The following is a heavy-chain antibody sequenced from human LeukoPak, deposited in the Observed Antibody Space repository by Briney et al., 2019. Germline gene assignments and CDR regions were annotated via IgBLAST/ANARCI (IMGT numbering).Heavy chain of an antibody. CDR1: GGTFSSYT. V-gene: IGHV1-69*02. Sequence: SVKVSCKASGGTFSSYTISWVRQAPGQGLEWMGRFIPILGIADYAQKFQGRVTITADKSTSTAYMELSSLRSEDTAVYYCARGSSGSDYYYYGMDVWGQGTTVTVSS. J-gene: IGHJ6*02. CDR3: ARGSSGSDYYYYGMDV. CDR2: FIPILGIA. D-gene: IGHD3-22*01.